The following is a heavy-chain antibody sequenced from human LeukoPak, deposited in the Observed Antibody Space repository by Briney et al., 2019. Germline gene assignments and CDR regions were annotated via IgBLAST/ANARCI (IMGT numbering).Heavy chain of an antibody. J-gene: IGHJ4*02. V-gene: IGHV3-33*01. Sequence: GGSLRLSCAASGFTFSSYGMHWVRQAPGKGLEWMAVIWYDGSNKYYADSVKGRFTISRDNSKNTLYLQMNSLRAEDTAVYYCATARGPDPGYSSGWGDFDYWGQGTLVTVSS. CDR2: IWYDGSNK. D-gene: IGHD6-19*01. CDR1: GFTFSSYG. CDR3: ATARGPDPGYSSGWGDFDY.